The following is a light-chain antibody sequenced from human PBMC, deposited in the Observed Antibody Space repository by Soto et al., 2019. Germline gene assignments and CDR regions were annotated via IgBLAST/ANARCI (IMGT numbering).Light chain of an antibody. CDR3: SSYTSSSTLV. CDR1: SSDVGGYNY. V-gene: IGLV2-14*01. Sequence: QSVLTQPASVSGSPGQSITISCTGTSSDVGGYNYVSWYQQHPGKAPKLMIYEVSNRPSGVSNRFSGSKSGNTAALTISVLQAEDEAEYYCSSYTSSSTLVFGGGTKVTVL. CDR2: EVS. J-gene: IGLJ2*01.